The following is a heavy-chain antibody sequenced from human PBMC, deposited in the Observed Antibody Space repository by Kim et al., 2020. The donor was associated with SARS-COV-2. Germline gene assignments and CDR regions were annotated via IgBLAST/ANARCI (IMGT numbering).Heavy chain of an antibody. D-gene: IGHD6-13*01. CDR1: GFTFSSYD. V-gene: IGHV3-13*01. J-gene: IGHJ3*02. CDR3: ARDDDPAGTGALDI. CDR2: IGYGGDT. Sequence: GGSLRLSCAASGFTFSSYDMHWVRQVIGKGLEWVSGIGYGGDTHYPGSVKGRFTISRENAKNSLYLQMKSLRAGDTAVYYCARDDDPAGTGALDIWGQGTMVTVSS.